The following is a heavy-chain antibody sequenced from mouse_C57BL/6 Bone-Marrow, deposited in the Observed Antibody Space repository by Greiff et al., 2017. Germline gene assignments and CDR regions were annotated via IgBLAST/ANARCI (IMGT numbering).Heavy chain of an antibody. J-gene: IGHJ3*01. V-gene: IGHV5-4*03. CDR3: ARTLLCGNSYVGFAY. Sequence: EVKLMESGGGLVKPGGSLKLSCAASGFTFSSYAMSWVRQTPEKRLEWVATISDGGSYTYYPDNVKGRFTISRDNDKTNLYLQMSHLKYEDTSMYYRARTLLCGNSYVGFAYWGQGTLVTVSA. D-gene: IGHD1-1*01. CDR1: GFTFSSYA. CDR2: ISDGGSYT.